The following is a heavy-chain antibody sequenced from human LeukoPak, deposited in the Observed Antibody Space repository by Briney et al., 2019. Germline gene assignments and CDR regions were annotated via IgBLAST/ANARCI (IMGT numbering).Heavy chain of an antibody. CDR1: GFTVSSNY. CDR3: ARSPHSGSPTSFDY. J-gene: IGHJ4*02. D-gene: IGHD1-26*01. CDR2: IYSGGST. Sequence: GGSLRLSCAASGFTVSSNYMSWVRQAPGKGLEWVSVIYSGGSTYYADSVKGRFTISRDNSKNTLYLQMNSLRAEDTAVYYCARSPHSGSPTSFDYWGQGTLVTVSS. V-gene: IGHV3-53*01.